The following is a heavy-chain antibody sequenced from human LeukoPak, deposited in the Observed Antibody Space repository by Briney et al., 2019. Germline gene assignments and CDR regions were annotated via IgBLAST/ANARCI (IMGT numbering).Heavy chain of an antibody. J-gene: IGHJ4*02. CDR3: AGWGDSGYDHS. CDR1: GLTFSSYC. CDR2: VKGDGSST. D-gene: IGHD5-12*01. Sequence: PGGSLRLSCAGSGLTFSSYCMHWVRQAPGKGLLWVSCVKGDGSSTSYADSVKGRFTISRDNTKNTLYLQMNSLRAEDTAVYYCAGWGDSGYDHSWGQGTLVTVSS. V-gene: IGHV3-74*01.